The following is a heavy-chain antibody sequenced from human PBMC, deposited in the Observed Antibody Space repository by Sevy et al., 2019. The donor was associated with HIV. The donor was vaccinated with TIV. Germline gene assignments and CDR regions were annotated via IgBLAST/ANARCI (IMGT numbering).Heavy chain of an antibody. CDR1: GFAFYDYS. CDR3: AREGCTRPHDY. Sequence: GGSLRLSCAASGFAFYDYSMSWIRQAPGKGLEWVATLSFGCGKINYADSVKGRFTISRDNSKNSFYLQMDNLRVEDTGLYYCAREGCTRPHDYWGQGTRVTVSS. CDR2: LSFGCGKI. D-gene: IGHD2-8*01. V-gene: IGHV3-23*01. J-gene: IGHJ4*02.